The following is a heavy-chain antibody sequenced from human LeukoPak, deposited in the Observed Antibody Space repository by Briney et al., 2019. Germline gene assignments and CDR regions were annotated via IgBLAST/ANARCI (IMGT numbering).Heavy chain of an antibody. Sequence: PSETLSLTCAVYGGSFSGYYWSWIRQPPGKGLEWIGEINHSGSTNYNPSLKSRVTISVDTPKNQFSLKLSSVTAADTAVYYCARQGRNVWGSYRPSGNFDYWGQGTLVTVSS. CDR3: ARQGRNVWGSYRPSGNFDY. J-gene: IGHJ4*02. CDR2: INHSGST. V-gene: IGHV4-34*01. CDR1: GGSFSGYY. D-gene: IGHD3-16*02.